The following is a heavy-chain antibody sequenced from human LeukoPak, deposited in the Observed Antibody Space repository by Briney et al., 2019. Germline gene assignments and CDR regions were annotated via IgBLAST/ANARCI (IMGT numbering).Heavy chain of an antibody. J-gene: IGHJ6*03. D-gene: IGHD1-14*01. Sequence: GGSLRLSCAASGFTFRSYSLNWVRQAPGKGLEWVSSISSSSSYIYYADSVKGRFTISRDNAKNSLYLQMNSLRAEDTAVYYCARSGRGGYYMDVWGKGTTVTVSS. V-gene: IGHV3-21*01. CDR1: GFTFRSYS. CDR2: ISSSSSYI. CDR3: ARSGRGGYYMDV.